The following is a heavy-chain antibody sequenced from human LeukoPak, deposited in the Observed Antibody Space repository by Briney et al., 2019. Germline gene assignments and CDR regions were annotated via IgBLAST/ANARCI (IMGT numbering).Heavy chain of an antibody. CDR1: GFTFSSYA. CDR3: ARGASSGYRIDY. Sequence: GGSLRLSCAASGFTFSSYAMSWVRQAPGKGLEWVSRVKTDGSTTNYADSLKGRFTISRDNAKNTLYLQMSSLRVEDTAVYYCARGASSGYRIDYWGQGTLVTVSS. CDR2: VKTDGSTT. D-gene: IGHD5-18*01. V-gene: IGHV3-74*01. J-gene: IGHJ4*02.